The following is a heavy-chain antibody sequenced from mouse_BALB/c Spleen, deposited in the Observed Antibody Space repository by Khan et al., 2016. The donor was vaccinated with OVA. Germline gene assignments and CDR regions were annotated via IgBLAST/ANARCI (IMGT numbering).Heavy chain of an antibody. CDR1: GYSITSDYA. D-gene: IGHD2-3*01. V-gene: IGHV3-2*02. CDR3: ARDGSRYNYAMDY. J-gene: IGHJ4*01. Sequence: QFEESGPGLVKPSQSLSLTCTVTGYSITSDYAWNWIRQFPGNKLEWMGYISYSGSTSYNPSLKSRISITRDTSKNQFFLQLNSVTTEDTATYYCARDGSRYNYAMDYWGQGTAVTVSS. CDR2: ISYSGST.